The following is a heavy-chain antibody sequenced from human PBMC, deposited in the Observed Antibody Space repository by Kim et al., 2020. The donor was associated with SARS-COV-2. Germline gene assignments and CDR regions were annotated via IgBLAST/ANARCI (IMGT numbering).Heavy chain of an antibody. CDR2: IYYSGST. CDR1: GGSISSSSYY. J-gene: IGHJ4*02. D-gene: IGHD3-10*01. CDR3: ARFYGSGSYTVDY. Sequence: SETLSLTCTVSGGSISSSSYYWGWIRQPPGKGLEWIGSIYYSGSTYYNPSLKSRVTISVDTSKNQFSLKLSSVTAADTAGYYCARFYGSGSYTVDYWGQGTLVTVSS. V-gene: IGHV4-39*01.